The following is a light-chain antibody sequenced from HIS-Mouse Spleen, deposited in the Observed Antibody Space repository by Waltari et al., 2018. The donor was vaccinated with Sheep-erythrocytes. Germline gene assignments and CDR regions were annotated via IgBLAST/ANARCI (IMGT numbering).Light chain of an antibody. J-gene: IGLJ2*01. CDR2: DVS. CDR1: SRDVGGYNY. V-gene: IGLV2-11*01. CDR3: CSYAGSYTFV. Sequence: QSALTQPRSVSGSPGQSVTISCTGTSRDVGGYNYVSWYQQPPGKAPKLMIYDVSKRPSGVPDRFSGSKSGNTASLTISGLQAEDEADYYCCSYAGSYTFVFGGGTKLTVL.